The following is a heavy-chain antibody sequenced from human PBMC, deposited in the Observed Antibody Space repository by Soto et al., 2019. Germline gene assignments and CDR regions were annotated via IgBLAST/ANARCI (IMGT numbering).Heavy chain of an antibody. CDR2: ISYDGSNK. V-gene: IGHV3-30*18. CDR3: AKPVYSGSYYGIGYYFDY. J-gene: IGHJ4*02. CDR1: GFTFSSYG. Sequence: GGSLRLSCAASGFTFSSYGMHWVRQAPGKGLEWVAVISYDGSNKYYADSVKGRFTISRDNSKNTLYLQMNSLRAEDTAVYYCAKPVYSGSYYGIGYYFDYWRQGTLVTVSS. D-gene: IGHD1-26*01.